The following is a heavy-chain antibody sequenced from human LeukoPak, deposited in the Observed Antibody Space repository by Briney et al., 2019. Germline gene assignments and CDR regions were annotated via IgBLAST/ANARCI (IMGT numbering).Heavy chain of an antibody. D-gene: IGHD4-17*01. J-gene: IGHJ5*02. CDR2: IHPHGSEK. Sequence: GGSLRLSCVASGFTFSNFWMSWVRQAPGKGLEWVANIHPHGSEKYYVDSVKGRFTISRDNAKNSLYLQMNSLRAEDTAVYYCSRQGTTVTTSLASWGQGTLVTVSS. V-gene: IGHV3-7*01. CDR1: GFTFSNFW. CDR3: SRQGTTVTTSLAS.